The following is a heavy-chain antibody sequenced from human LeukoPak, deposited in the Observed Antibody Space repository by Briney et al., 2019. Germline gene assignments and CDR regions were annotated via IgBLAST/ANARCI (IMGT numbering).Heavy chain of an antibody. D-gene: IGHD5-12*01. CDR2: IYYSGST. V-gene: IGHV4-59*08. CDR1: GGSISSYY. CDR3: ASHWANWYFDL. J-gene: IGHJ2*01. Sequence: SETLSLTCTVSGGSISSYYWSWIRQPPGKGLEWIGYIYYSGSTNYNPSLKSRVTISVDTSKNQFSLKLSSVTAADTAVYYCASHWANWYFDLWGRGTLVTVSS.